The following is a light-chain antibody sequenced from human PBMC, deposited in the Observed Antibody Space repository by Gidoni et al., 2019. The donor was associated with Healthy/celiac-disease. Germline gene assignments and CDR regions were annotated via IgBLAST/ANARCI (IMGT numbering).Light chain of an antibody. V-gene: IGKV3-11*01. CDR1: QSVSSY. CDR3: QQRSNWPPLYS. J-gene: IGKJ2*03. Sequence: VLTQSPATLSLSPGERANLSCRASQSVSSYLAWYQQNPGQAPRLLIYDASNRATGIPARFSGSGSGTDFTLTISSLEPEDFAVYYCQQRSNWPPLYSFGQGTKLEIK. CDR2: DAS.